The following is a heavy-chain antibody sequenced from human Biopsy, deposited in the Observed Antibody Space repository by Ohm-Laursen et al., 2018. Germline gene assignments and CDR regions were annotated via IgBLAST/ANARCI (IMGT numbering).Heavy chain of an antibody. CDR2: IYYRGNT. D-gene: IGHD3-10*01. Sequence: SETLSFTCTVSGDSITSYFWNWIRQAPGKGLEWIGNIYYRGNTNYSPSLKRRATISLESSKNKFSLNLNSVTATDTAVYYCARRLPLRGFAFDVWGQGTVVTVS. J-gene: IGHJ3*01. V-gene: IGHV4-59*08. CDR3: ARRLPLRGFAFDV. CDR1: GDSITSYF.